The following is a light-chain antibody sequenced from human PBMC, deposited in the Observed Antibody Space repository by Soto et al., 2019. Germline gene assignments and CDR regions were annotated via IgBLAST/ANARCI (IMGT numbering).Light chain of an antibody. V-gene: IGKV1-5*03. CDR2: KAS. J-gene: IGKJ1*01. Sequence: DIQMTQSPSTLSASVGDRITITCRASQSISNWLAWYQQKPGKAPKLLIYKASSLKSGVPSRFSGSGSGTEFTLTISSLQSDDFATYYCQQYISYSRAFGQGTK. CDR3: QQYISYSRA. CDR1: QSISNW.